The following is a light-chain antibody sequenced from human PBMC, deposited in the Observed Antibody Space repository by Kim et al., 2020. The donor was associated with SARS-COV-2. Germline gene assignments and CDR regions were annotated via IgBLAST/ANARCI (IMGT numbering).Light chain of an antibody. CDR2: GKN. V-gene: IGLV3-19*01. J-gene: IGLJ3*02. Sequence: SSELTQDPVASVALGQTVTITCQGDNLRYYYPSWYQQKPGQAPMLVLYGKNNRPSGIPDRFSGSSSANSGSLTIVWAQAEDEAEYFCYTLDGTGSQIWVF. CDR3: YTLDGTGSQIWV. CDR1: NLRYYY.